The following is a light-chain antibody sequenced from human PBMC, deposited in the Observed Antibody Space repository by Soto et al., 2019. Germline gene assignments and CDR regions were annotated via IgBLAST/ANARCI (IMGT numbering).Light chain of an antibody. Sequence: QSAPTQPASVSGSPGQSITISCTGTSSDIGAYKYVSWCQQYPGKAPKLIIYEVSNRPSGVSNRFSGSKSGNTASLTISGLQAEDEADYYCVSHAGSSVIFGGGTKVTVL. CDR2: EVS. J-gene: IGLJ2*01. V-gene: IGLV2-14*01. CDR1: SSDIGAYKY. CDR3: VSHAGSSVI.